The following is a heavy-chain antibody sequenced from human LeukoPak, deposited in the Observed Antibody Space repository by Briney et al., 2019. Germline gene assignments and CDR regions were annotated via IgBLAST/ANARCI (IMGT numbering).Heavy chain of an antibody. J-gene: IGHJ4*02. CDR3: ARLREYSSGWYYFDY. V-gene: IGHV5-51*01. CDR1: GYSFTSYW. Sequence: GESLKVSCKGSGYSFTSYWTGWVRQMPGKGLEWMGIIHPGDSDTRYSPSFQGQVTISADKSISTAYLQWSSLKASDTAMYYCARLREYSSGWYYFDYWGQGTLVTVSS. CDR2: IHPGDSDT. D-gene: IGHD6-19*01.